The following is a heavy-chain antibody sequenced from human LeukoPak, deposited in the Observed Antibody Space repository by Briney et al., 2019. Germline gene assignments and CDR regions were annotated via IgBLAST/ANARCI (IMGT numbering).Heavy chain of an antibody. J-gene: IGHJ4*02. V-gene: IGHV3-23*01. D-gene: IGHD3-10*01. Sequence: GGSLRLSCSASRFTFSSYAMSWVRQAPEKGLEWVSAISGSGGSTYYADSVKGRFTISRDNSKNTLYLQMNSLRAEDTAVYYCAKDFGSLWFRELFDYWGQGTLVTVSS. CDR2: ISGSGGST. CDR1: RFTFSSYA. CDR3: AKDFGSLWFRELFDY.